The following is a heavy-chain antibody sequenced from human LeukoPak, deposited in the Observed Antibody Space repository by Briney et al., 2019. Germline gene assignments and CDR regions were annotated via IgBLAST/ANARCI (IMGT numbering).Heavy chain of an antibody. Sequence: MASETLSLTCTVSGGSISSSYWSWIRQPPGKGLEWIGYIYYSESANYNPSLKSRVTISVDTSKNQFSLKLSSVTAADTAVYYCASDSPDSSGYYPLGYWGQGTLVTASS. CDR2: IYYSESA. V-gene: IGHV4-59*01. CDR3: ASDSPDSSGYYPLGY. D-gene: IGHD3-22*01. CDR1: GGSISSSY. J-gene: IGHJ4*02.